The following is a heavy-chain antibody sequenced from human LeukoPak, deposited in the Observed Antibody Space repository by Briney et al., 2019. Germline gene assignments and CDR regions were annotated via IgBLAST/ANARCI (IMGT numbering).Heavy chain of an antibody. V-gene: IGHV1-69*06. CDR1: GGTFSSYA. D-gene: IGHD2-15*01. CDR2: IIPIFGTA. Sequence: SVKVSCKASGGTFSSYAISWVRQAPGQGLEWMGGIIPIFGTANYAQKFQGRVTITADKSTSTAYMELSSLRSEDTAVYYCARDGCGGGSCYGYYYYMDVWGKGTTVTVSS. CDR3: ARDGCGGGSCYGYYYYMDV. J-gene: IGHJ6*03.